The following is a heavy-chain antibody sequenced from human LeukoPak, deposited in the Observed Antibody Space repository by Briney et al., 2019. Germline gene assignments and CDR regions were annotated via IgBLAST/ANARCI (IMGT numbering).Heavy chain of an antibody. D-gene: IGHD2-15*01. CDR1: GFTFSNYA. CDR2: LSYDGSNE. Sequence: PGGSLRLSCAASGFTFSNYAMHWVRQAPGKGLEWVAVLSYDGSNEYYADSVKGRFTISRDNSKNTLYLQMNSLSAEDTAVYYCAREAVVAATLVDYWGQGTLVTVSS. J-gene: IGHJ4*02. V-gene: IGHV3-30-3*01. CDR3: AREAVVAATLVDY.